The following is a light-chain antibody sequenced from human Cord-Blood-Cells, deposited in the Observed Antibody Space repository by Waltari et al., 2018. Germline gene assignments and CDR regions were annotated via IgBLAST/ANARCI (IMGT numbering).Light chain of an antibody. Sequence: QSALTQPASVSGSPGQSLTIPCTGTSSDAGGYNYVSWYQQHPGKAPKLMIYEVSNRPSGVSNRFSGSKSGNTASLTISGLQAEDEADYYCSSYTSSSTYVFGTGTKVTVL. CDR3: SSYTSSSTYV. J-gene: IGLJ1*01. CDR2: EVS. V-gene: IGLV2-14*01. CDR1: SSDAGGYNY.